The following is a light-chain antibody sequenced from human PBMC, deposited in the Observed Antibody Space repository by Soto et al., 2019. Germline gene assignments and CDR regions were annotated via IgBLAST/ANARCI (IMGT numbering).Light chain of an antibody. CDR1: SSDVGSYNL. V-gene: IGLV2-23*03. CDR2: EGS. J-gene: IGLJ1*01. CDR3: CSYAGYSSFV. Sequence: QSVLTQPASVSGSPGQSITISCTGTSSDVGSYNLVSWYQQHPGKAPNVIISEGSKGPSGVSNRFSGSKSGNTASLTSSGLQAEDEADYYCCSYAGYSSFVFGSGTKVTVL.